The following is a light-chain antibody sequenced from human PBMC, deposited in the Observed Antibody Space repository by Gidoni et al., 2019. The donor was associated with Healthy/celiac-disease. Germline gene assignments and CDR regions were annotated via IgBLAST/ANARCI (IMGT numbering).Light chain of an antibody. CDR1: QSVSSGY. CDR3: KQDGSAPPIT. J-gene: IGKJ5*01. Sequence: IVLTQYPGTLSLSPEERATLSCRASQSVSSGYLAWYQQKPGQAPRLLIHGASSRATGIPDRFSGSGSGTDLTLTIRRLEPEDFAVYYCKQDGSAPPITFGQGTRLEIK. CDR2: GAS. V-gene: IGKV3-20*01.